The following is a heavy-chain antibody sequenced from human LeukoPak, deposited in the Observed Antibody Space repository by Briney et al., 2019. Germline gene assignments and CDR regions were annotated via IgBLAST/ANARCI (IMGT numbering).Heavy chain of an antibody. CDR3: ARGRSSGWYNNYFDY. CDR2: INHSGST. V-gene: IGHV4-34*01. D-gene: IGHD6-19*01. Sequence: KPSETLSLTCAVYGGSFSGYYWSWIRQPPGTGLEWIGEINHSGSTNYNPSLKSRVTISVDTSKNQFSLKLSSVTAGDTAVYYCARGRSSGWYNNYFDYWGQGTLATVSS. J-gene: IGHJ4*02. CDR1: GGSFSGYY.